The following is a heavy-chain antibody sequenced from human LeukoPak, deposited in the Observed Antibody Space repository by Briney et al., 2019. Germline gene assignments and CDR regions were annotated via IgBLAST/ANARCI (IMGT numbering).Heavy chain of an antibody. CDR1: GFTVSSNS. Sequence: QAGGSLRLSCTVSGFTVSSNSMSWVRQAPGKGLEWVSFIYSGSTHYSDSVKGRFTISRDNSKHTLYLQMNSLRAEDTAVYYCARDRSPGNFDYWGQGTLVTVSS. D-gene: IGHD3-10*01. CDR3: ARDRSPGNFDY. J-gene: IGHJ4*02. CDR2: IYSGST. V-gene: IGHV3-53*01.